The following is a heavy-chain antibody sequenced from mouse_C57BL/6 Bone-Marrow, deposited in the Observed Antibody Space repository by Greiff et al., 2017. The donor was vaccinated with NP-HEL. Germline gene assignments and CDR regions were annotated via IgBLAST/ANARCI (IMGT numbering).Heavy chain of an antibody. CDR2: IFPGSGST. J-gene: IGHJ2*01. CDR1: GYTFTSYW. CDR3: ARSVWYYYGSSYD. D-gene: IGHD1-1*01. V-gene: IGHV1-55*01. Sequence: VQLQQPGAELVKPGASVKMSCKASGYTFTSYWITWVKQRPGQGLEWIGDIFPGSGSTNYNEKFKSKANLTVDTSSSTAYMQLSSLTSEDSAVYYCARSVWYYYGSSYDWGQGTTLTVSS.